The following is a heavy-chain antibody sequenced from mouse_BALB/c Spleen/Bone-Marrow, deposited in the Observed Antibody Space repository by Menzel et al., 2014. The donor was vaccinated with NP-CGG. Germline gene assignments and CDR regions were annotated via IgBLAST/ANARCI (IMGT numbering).Heavy chain of an antibody. CDR3: ARDYYLAY. J-gene: IGHJ3*01. CDR1: GFTFTDYY. V-gene: IGHV7-3*02. CDR2: IRNKANGYTI. D-gene: IGHD2-1*01. Sequence: EVKLVESGGGLVQPGGSLRLSCTTSGFTFTDYYMSWVRQPPGKALEWLVFIRNKANGYTIEYSASVKGRFTISRDNSQNILYLQMNTLRAEGSATYYCARDYYLAYWGQGTLVTVSA.